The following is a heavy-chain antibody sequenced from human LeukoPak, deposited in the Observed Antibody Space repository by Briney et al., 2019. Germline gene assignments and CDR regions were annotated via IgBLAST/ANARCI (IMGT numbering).Heavy chain of an antibody. J-gene: IGHJ4*02. V-gene: IGHV3-7*01. Sequence: GGSLRLSCAASGFTSGTYWMSWVRQAPGKGLEWVANIKQDGSEKYYVDSVRGRFTISRDNAENSLYLQMNSLRAEDTAVYYCARDRGSTGWYEFDYWGQGTLVTVSS. D-gene: IGHD6-19*01. CDR1: GFTSGTYW. CDR3: ARDRGSTGWYEFDY. CDR2: IKQDGSEK.